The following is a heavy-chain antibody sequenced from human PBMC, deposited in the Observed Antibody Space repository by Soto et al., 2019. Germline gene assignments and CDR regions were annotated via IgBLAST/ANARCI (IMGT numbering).Heavy chain of an antibody. CDR1: GGTFSSYA. V-gene: IGHV1-69*13. CDR2: IIPIFGTA. CDR3: ARDLGGITDFWSGSNYYYYYGMDV. Sequence: SVKVSCKASGGTFSSYAISWVRQAPGQGLEWMGGIIPIFGTANYAQKFQGRVTITADESTSTAYMELSSLRSEDTAVYYCARDLGGITDFWSGSNYYYYYGMDVWGQGTTVTVSS. D-gene: IGHD3-3*01. J-gene: IGHJ6*02.